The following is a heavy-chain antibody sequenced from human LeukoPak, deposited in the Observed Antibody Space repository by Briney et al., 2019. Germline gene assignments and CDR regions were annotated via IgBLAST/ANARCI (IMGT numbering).Heavy chain of an antibody. CDR1: GFTFDDYA. CDR2: ISWNSGSI. D-gene: IGHD1-7*01. J-gene: IGHJ4*02. Sequence: GGSLRLSCAASGFTFDDYAMHWVRQAPGKGLEWVSGISWNSGSIGYADSVKGRFTISRDNAKNSLYLQMNSLRAEDTALYYCAKSWELWGQGTLVTISS. CDR3: AKSWEL. V-gene: IGHV3-9*01.